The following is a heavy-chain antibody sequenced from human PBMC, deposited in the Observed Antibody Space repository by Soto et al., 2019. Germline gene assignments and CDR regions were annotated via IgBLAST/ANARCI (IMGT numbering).Heavy chain of an antibody. V-gene: IGHV1-18*04. CDR2: ISVYTGNT. CDR1: GYTFTSYG. CDR3: ARDRCTTDKCYTHHFDV. Sequence: QVQLVQSGVEVTKPGASVKVSCKSSGYTFTSYGVSWVRQAPGQGLELLGWISVYTGNTKQAQKFQDRVTLTTEASTSTAYLELRNVRSDDTAVYYCARDRCTTDKCYTHHFDVWGQGTTVTVSS. J-gene: IGHJ6*02. D-gene: IGHD2-8*01.